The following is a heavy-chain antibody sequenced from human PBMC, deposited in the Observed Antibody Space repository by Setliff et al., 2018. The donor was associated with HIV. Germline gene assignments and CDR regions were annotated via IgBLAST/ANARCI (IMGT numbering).Heavy chain of an antibody. V-gene: IGHV1-46*01. CDR1: GYTFTNYY. D-gene: IGHD3-3*01. Sequence: GASVKVSCKASGYTFTNYYMQWVRQAPGQGLEWMGIINPSGGSATYAQKFQGRVTMTRDTSTSTVYMELSSLRSDDTAVYYCAREGGREYEFWSGYYRPYDYYMDVWGQGTTVTVSS. CDR3: AREGGREYEFWSGYYRPYDYYMDV. J-gene: IGHJ6*03. CDR2: INPSGGSA.